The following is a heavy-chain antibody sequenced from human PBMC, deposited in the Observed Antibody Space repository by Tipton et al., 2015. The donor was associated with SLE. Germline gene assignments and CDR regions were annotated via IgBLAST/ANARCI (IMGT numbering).Heavy chain of an antibody. CDR1: GGSFSGYY. V-gene: IGHV4-34*01. Sequence: TLSLTCAVYGGSFSGYYWSWIRQPPGKGLEWIGEINHSGRTNYNPSLKSRVTISIDTSKNQFSLKLSSVTAADTAVYYCARVIVGATGWFDPWGQGTLVTVSS. CDR3: ARVIVGATGWFDP. D-gene: IGHD1-26*01. CDR2: INHSGRT. J-gene: IGHJ5*02.